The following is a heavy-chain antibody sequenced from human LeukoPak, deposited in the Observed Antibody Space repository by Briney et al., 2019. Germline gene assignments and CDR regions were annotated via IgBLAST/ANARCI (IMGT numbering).Heavy chain of an antibody. V-gene: IGHV1-69*04. CDR2: IIPILGIA. D-gene: IGHD5-18*01. CDR1: GGTFSSYA. J-gene: IGHJ4*02. CDR3: AREGGGVDTAMVDY. Sequence: GASVKVFCKASGGTFSSYAISWVRQAPGQGLEWMGRIIPILGIANYAQKFQGRVTITADKSTSTAYMELSSLRSEDTAVYYCAREGGGVDTAMVDYWGQGTLVTVSS.